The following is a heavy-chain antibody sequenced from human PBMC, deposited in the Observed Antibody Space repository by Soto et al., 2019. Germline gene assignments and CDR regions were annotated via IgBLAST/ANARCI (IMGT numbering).Heavy chain of an antibody. D-gene: IGHD2-2*01. CDR1: GYTFTSYG. CDR3: ARSSWDIVVVPAAAGRWFDP. CDR2: ISAYNGNT. V-gene: IGHV1-18*01. Sequence: GASVKVSCKASGYTFTSYGISWVRQAPGQGLEWMGWISAYNGNTNYAQKLQGRVTMTTDTSTSTAYIELRSLRSDDTAVYYCARSSWDIVVVPAAAGRWFDPWGQGTLVTVSS. J-gene: IGHJ5*02.